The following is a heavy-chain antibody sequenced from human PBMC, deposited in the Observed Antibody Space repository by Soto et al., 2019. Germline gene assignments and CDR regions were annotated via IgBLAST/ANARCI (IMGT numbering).Heavy chain of an antibody. J-gene: IGHJ4*02. V-gene: IGHV4-61*03. CDR2: ISYSGST. Sequence: QVQLQESGPGLVKPSETLSLTCTVSGGSVSSDSYYWSWVRQPPGKGLEWIGYISYSGSTNYNPSLKSRVTIAIDPSKNHFALKLSSVTVAETAVYYCARPPSSSSCYINWGQGTLVTVSS. D-gene: IGHD6-13*01. CDR1: GGSVSSDSYY. CDR3: ARPPSSSSCYIN.